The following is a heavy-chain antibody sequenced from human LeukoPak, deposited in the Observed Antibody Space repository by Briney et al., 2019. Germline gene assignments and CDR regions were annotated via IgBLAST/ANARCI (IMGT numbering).Heavy chain of an antibody. J-gene: IGHJ6*03. CDR1: GGSISSSNW. D-gene: IGHD5-12*01. V-gene: IGHV4-4*01. CDR2: IYHSGST. Sequence: SETLSLTCAVSGGSISSSNWWSWVRQPPGKGLEWIGEIYHSGSTNYNPSLKSRVTISVDKSKNQFSLKLSSVTAADTAVYCCARDRGYSGYDYYYYHYMDVWGKGTTVTVSS. CDR3: ARDRGYSGYDYYYYHYMDV.